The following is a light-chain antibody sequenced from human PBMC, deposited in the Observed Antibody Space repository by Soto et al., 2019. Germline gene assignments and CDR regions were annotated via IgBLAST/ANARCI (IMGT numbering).Light chain of an antibody. CDR3: QQYYSYSPLT. CDR1: QTISSW. J-gene: IGKJ4*01. CDR2: DAS. Sequence: DIQMTQSLSALPASVGDRVTITCRASQTISSWLAWYQQKPGKAPDLLIFDASTLESGVPSRFSGSGSGTEFTLTISSLQPDDFTTYYCQQYYSYSPLTFGGGAKVDI. V-gene: IGKV1-5*01.